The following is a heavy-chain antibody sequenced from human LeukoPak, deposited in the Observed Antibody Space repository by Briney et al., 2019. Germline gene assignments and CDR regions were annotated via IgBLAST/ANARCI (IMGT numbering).Heavy chain of an antibody. CDR3: AGPIYYYYGIDV. CDR2: IYYSGST. Sequence: SETLSLTCTVSGGSISSTSFHWGWIRQPPGEGLEWIGTIYYSGSTYYTPSLKSRVTISMDTSKNQFSLKLISVTAADTAVYYCAGPIYYYYGIDVWGQGTTVTVSS. CDR1: GGSISSTSFH. J-gene: IGHJ6*02. V-gene: IGHV4-39*01.